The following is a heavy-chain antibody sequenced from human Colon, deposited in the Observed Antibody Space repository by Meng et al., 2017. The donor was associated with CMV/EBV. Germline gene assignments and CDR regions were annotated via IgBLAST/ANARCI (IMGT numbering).Heavy chain of an antibody. V-gene: IGHV4-34*01. Sequence: VKLQQWGAGRLKPSETLSPTCAISGGSFNAYYLTWIRQSPGKGLEWIGELNHSGSTNYNPSLKSRVTISIDTSKRHFSLRLTSVTAADTAVYYCARGRNGWLLPLDSWGQGTLVTVSS. CDR3: ARGRNGWLLPLDS. J-gene: IGHJ4*02. CDR1: GGSFNAYY. CDR2: LNHSGST. D-gene: IGHD3-3*01.